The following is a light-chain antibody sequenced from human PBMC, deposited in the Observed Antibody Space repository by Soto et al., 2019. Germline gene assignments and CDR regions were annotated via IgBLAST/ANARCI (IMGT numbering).Light chain of an antibody. V-gene: IGLV2-8*01. J-gene: IGLJ1*01. CDR1: SSDVGAYNY. CDR3: SSYAGINNLGL. Sequence: QSALTQPPSASGSPGQSVTISCTGTSSDVGAYNYVSWYQQYPGKAPQLMIYEVTKRPSGVPDRFSGSKSDNTASLTVSGLQAEDEADYYCSSYAGINNLGLFGTGTKLTVL. CDR2: EVT.